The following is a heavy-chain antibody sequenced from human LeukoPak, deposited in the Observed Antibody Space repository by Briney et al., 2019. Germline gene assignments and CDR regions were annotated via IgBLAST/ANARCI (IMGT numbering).Heavy chain of an antibody. D-gene: IGHD7-27*01. V-gene: IGHV4-59*08. J-gene: IGHJ5*02. CDR1: GGSISSYY. CDR2: IYYSGNT. CDR3: ARHSSITGGRLSGYWLDP. Sequence: SETLSLTCTVSGGSISSYYWTWIRQPPGKGLEWIGYIYYSGNTNYHPSLKTRVTISMDTSKNQFSLKLTSVTAADTAVYYCARHSSITGGRLSGYWLDPWGQGTLVTVSS.